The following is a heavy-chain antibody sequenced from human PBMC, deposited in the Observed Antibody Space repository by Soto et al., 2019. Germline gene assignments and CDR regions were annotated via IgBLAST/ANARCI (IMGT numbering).Heavy chain of an antibody. CDR1: GFTFSSYE. V-gene: IGHV3-48*03. J-gene: IGHJ3*02. CDR3: AREASGGIAARHDDAFDI. D-gene: IGHD6-25*01. Sequence: EVQLVESGGGLVQPGGSLRLSCAASGFTFSSYEMNWVRQAPGKGLEWVSYISSSGSTIYYADSVKGRFTISRDNAKNSLYLQMNSLRAEDTAVDYCAREASGGIAARHDDAFDIWGQGTMVTVSS. CDR2: ISSSGSTI.